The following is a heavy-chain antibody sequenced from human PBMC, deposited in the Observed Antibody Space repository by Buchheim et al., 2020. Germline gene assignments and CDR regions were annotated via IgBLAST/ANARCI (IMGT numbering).Heavy chain of an antibody. CDR1: GYTFTTYN. J-gene: IGHJ4*02. CDR3: VRDGVVGTTTSAMFDF. V-gene: IGHV1-46*01. D-gene: IGHD1-26*01. CDR2: INPSDGRA. Sequence: QVQLVQSGAEVKKPGASVKVSCKASGYTFTTYNIHWVRQAPGQGLEWMGIINPSDGRASYAQKFRGRVAMTRDTSTNTVYMDLSSLRSDDTALYYCVRDGVVGTTTSAMFDFWGQGTL.